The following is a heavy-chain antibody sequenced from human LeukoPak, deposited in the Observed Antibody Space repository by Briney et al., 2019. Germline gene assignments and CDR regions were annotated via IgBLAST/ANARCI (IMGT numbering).Heavy chain of an antibody. D-gene: IGHD1-20*01. CDR2: IKSDGITI. V-gene: IGHV3-74*01. CDR3: LRDLNWSLDQ. CDR1: GFTFSNYM. Sequence: GGSLRLSCAASGFTFSNYMMHWVRQAPGKGLVWASRIKSDGITITYADSVKGRFTISRDNAKNTLYLQMNSLRAEDTAVYYCLRDLNWSLDQWGQGTLVTVSS. J-gene: IGHJ4*02.